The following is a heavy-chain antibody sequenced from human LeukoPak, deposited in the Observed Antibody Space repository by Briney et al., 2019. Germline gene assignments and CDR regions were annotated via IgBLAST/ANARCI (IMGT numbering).Heavy chain of an antibody. CDR3: TSPTGIVGVNDY. V-gene: IGHV3-73*01. D-gene: IGHD1-26*01. CDR1: GFTFSGSA. Sequence: GGSLRLSCAASGFTFSGSAMHWVRQASGKGLEWVGRIRSKANSYATAYAASVKGRFTISRDDSKNTAYLQMNSLKTEDTAVYYCTSPTGIVGVNDYWGQGTLVTDSS. CDR2: IRSKANSYAT. J-gene: IGHJ4*02.